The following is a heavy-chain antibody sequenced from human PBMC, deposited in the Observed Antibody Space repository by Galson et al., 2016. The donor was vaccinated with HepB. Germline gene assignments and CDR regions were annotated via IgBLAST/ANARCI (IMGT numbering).Heavy chain of an antibody. V-gene: IGHV1-18*01. CDR2: ISGRNGDT. D-gene: IGHD2-21*01. CDR3: VRDYEYVGDWYEDTFDY. Sequence: SVKVSCKASGYTFTKYGISWVRQAPGQGLEWMGWISGRNGDTNYAQRLQGRVALTTDTSTSTAYMELRSLRSDDTAVYYCVRDYEYVGDWYEDTFDYWGQGTLVTVSS. CDR1: GYTFTKYG. J-gene: IGHJ4*02.